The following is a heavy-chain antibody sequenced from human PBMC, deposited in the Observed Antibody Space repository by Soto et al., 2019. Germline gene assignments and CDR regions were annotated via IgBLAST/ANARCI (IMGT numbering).Heavy chain of an antibody. J-gene: IGHJ4*02. CDR2: IWYDGSNK. Sequence: QVQLVESGGGVVQPGRSLRLSCAASGFTFSSYGMQWVRQAPGKGLEWVAVIWYDGSNKYYADSVKGRFTISRDNSKNTLYLQMNSLRAEDTAVYYCARDLDIVATILGYWGQGTLVTVSS. CDR1: GFTFSSYG. V-gene: IGHV3-33*01. D-gene: IGHD5-12*01. CDR3: ARDLDIVATILGY.